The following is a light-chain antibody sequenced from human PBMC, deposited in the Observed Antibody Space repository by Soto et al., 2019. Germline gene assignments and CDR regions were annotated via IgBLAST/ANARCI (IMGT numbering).Light chain of an antibody. V-gene: IGKV3-20*01. CDR1: QSVTSNY. J-gene: IGKJ5*01. Sequence: EIVLTQSPGTLSLSPGERVTLSCRASQSVTSNYLAWSQQKPGQAPRLLIYGASSRATGIPDRFSGSGSGTDFTLTINRLEPEDFAVYYCQQYVSPPITFGQGTRLEIK. CDR2: GAS. CDR3: QQYVSPPIT.